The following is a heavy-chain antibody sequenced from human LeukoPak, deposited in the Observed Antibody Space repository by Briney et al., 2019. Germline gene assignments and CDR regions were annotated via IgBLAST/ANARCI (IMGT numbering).Heavy chain of an antibody. CDR1: GFTVSSNY. CDR3: ARHVSGVSVS. J-gene: IGHJ5*02. V-gene: IGHV3-66*02. D-gene: IGHD1-14*01. Sequence: GGSLRLSCAASGFTVSSNYMSWVRQAPGKGLEWVSVIYSGGSTCYADSVKGRFTISRDNSKNTLYLQMNSLRAEDTAVYYCARHVSGVSVSWGQGTLVTVSS. CDR2: IYSGGST.